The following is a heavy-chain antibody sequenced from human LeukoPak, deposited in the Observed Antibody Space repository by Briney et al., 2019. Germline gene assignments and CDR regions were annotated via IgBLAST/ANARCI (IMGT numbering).Heavy chain of an antibody. Sequence: GSSVKVSCKASGGTFSSYAISWVRQAPGQGLEWMGRIIPILGIANYAQKFQGRVTITADKSTSTAYMELSSLRSEDTAAYYCARPPYYYDSSGYYDWGQGTLVTVSS. D-gene: IGHD3-22*01. CDR2: IIPILGIA. J-gene: IGHJ4*02. V-gene: IGHV1-69*04. CDR3: ARPPYYYDSSGYYD. CDR1: GGTFSSYA.